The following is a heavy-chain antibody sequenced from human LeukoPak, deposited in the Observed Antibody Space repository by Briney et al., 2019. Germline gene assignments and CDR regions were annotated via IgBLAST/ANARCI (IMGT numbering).Heavy chain of an antibody. Sequence: ASVKVSCKASGGTFSSYAISWVRQAPGQGLEWMGRIIPILGIANYAQKFQGRVTITADKSTSTAYMELSSLRSEDTAVYYCARVYYDILIGDYYYGMDVWGQGTTVTVSS. D-gene: IGHD3-9*01. CDR2: IIPILGIA. J-gene: IGHJ6*02. CDR1: GGTFSSYA. V-gene: IGHV1-69*04. CDR3: ARVYYDILIGDYYYGMDV.